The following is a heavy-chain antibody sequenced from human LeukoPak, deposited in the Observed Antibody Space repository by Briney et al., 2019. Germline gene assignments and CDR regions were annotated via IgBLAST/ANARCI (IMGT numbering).Heavy chain of an antibody. D-gene: IGHD6-6*01. CDR3: AKAMGSSSSGNRGLDY. Sequence: GGSLRLSCAASGFIFSSYAMTWVRQAPGKGLEWVSALSAGGGSTYYADSVKGRFTISRDNSRNTLFLQMNSLRAEDTALYYCAKAMGSSSSGNRGLDYWGQGTLVTVSS. J-gene: IGHJ4*02. CDR1: GFIFSSYA. V-gene: IGHV3-23*01. CDR2: LSAGGGST.